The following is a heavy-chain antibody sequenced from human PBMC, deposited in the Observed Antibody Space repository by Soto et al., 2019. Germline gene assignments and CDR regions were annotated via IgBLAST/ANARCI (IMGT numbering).Heavy chain of an antibody. CDR2: IREDGSDK. V-gene: IGHV3-7*01. Sequence: EVQLVESGGGLVQPGGSLRLSCAASGFTFSNYWMNWVRQAPGRGLEWVANIREDGSDKYYVDSVEGRFTISRDNARNSLHLQMKYLRAEDTAVYYCARCFCYNNYCYIDPWGQGTLVTVSS. D-gene: IGHD4-4*01. J-gene: IGHJ5*02. CDR3: ARCFCYNNYCYIDP. CDR1: GFTFSNYW.